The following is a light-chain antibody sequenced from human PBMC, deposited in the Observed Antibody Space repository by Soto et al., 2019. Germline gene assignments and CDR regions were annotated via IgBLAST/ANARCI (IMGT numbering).Light chain of an antibody. CDR1: RGHTSDT. J-gene: IGLJ2*01. CDR3: QTWGKGIVV. V-gene: IGLV4-69*01. Sequence: QTVVTQSPSASASLGASDNLTCTRIRGHTSDTIAWHQQQPEEGLRYLMKVNSDGGQTKGDGVPDRCSGSSAGAELYLTISGPRSEDEDDYYCQTWGKGIVVFGGGTKVTVL. CDR2: VNSDGGQ.